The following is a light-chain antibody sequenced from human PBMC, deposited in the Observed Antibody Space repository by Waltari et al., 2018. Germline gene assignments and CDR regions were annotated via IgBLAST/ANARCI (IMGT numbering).Light chain of an antibody. CDR1: QSISRTL. Sequence: EFVLTQSPGTLSLSPGERATLSCRASQSISRTLVGYQKKPGQAPRLLIYAASTRATGIPDRFSGSGSWTDCSLTISRLEPEDFAVYYCQHYLRLPVTFGQGTKVEIK. CDR2: AAS. V-gene: IGKV3-20*01. CDR3: QHYLRLPVT. J-gene: IGKJ1*01.